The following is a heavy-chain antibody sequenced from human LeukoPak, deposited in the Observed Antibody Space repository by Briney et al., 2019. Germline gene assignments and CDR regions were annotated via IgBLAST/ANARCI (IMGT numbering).Heavy chain of an antibody. V-gene: IGHV4-59*08. D-gene: IGHD1-26*01. CDR1: GGSISSYY. CDR2: IYYSGST. J-gene: IGHJ3*02. CDR3: ARAGLMRELRAFDI. Sequence: PSETLSLTCTVSGGSISSYYWSWIRQPPGKGLEWIGYIYYSGSTNYNPSLKSRVTISVDTSKNQFSLKLSSVTAADTAVYYCARAGLMRELRAFDIWGQGTMVTVSS.